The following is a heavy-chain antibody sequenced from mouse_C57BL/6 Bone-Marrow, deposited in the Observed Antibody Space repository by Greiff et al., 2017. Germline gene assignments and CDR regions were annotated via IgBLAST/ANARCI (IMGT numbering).Heavy chain of an antibody. D-gene: IGHD1-1*01. V-gene: IGHV1-18*01. CDR3: ALYYYGSSYYAMDY. CDR2: INPNNGGT. Sequence: VQLQQSGPELVKPGASVKIPCKASGYTFTDYNMDWVKQSHGKSLEWIGDINPNNGGTIYNQKFKGKATLTVDKSSSTAYMELRSLTSEDTAVYYCALYYYGSSYYAMDYWGQGTSGTVSS. J-gene: IGHJ4*01. CDR1: GYTFTDYN.